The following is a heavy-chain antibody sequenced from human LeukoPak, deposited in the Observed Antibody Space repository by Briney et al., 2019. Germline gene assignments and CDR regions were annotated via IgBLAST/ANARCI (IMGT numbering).Heavy chain of an antibody. J-gene: IGHJ4*02. CDR3: ARDHRYAFDN. D-gene: IGHD5-12*01. CDR2: VGISSGNT. CDR1: GFTFSDYS. Sequence: GGSLRLSCAASGFTFSDYSMNWVRQAPGKGLEWISYVGISSGNTKYADSVKGRFTISGDSAKNSVFPQMNSLRVEDTAVYYCARDHRYAFDNWGQGTLVTVSS. V-gene: IGHV3-48*04.